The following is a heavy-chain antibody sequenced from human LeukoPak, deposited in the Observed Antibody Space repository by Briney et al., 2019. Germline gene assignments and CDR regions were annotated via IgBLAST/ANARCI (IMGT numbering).Heavy chain of an antibody. CDR2: FFHSGST. D-gene: IGHD5-18*01. Sequence: PSETLSLTCTVSGYSIRSGYYWGWIRQPQGKGLEWIGRFFHSGSTYYNPSLKSQVTISVDTSKNQFSLKLSSVTAADTAVYYCARDPRGYSYGPYYYGMDVWGQGTTVTVSS. V-gene: IGHV4-38-2*02. J-gene: IGHJ6*02. CDR3: ARDPRGYSYGPYYYGMDV. CDR1: GYSIRSGYY.